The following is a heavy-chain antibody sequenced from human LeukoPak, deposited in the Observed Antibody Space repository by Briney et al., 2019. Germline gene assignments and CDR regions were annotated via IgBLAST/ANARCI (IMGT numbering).Heavy chain of an antibody. J-gene: IGHJ4*02. CDR3: ARLRSWQLGVDS. V-gene: IGHV4-61*08. CDR2: VSDSGTI. Sequence: SETLSLTCTVSGGSISSGDYYWSWIRQPPGKGLEWIGYVSDSGTISYHPSVKSRVTISTYTSKNQFSLRLTSVTAADTAVYYCARLRSWQLGVDSWGQGTLVTVSS. CDR1: GGSISSGDYY. D-gene: IGHD6-13*01.